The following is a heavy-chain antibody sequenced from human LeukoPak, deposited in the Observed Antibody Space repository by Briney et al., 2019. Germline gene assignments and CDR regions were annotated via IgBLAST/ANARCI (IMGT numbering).Heavy chain of an antibody. Sequence: GGSLRLSCAAPGFTFSGYGMHGVRQAPGKGRGGVAFIHYDGARSYYADSVKGRFTISRDNSRNTLYLQMNSLRPEDTAVYYCAKAIWVAATSSWFCLDYWGQGTLVTVSS. V-gene: IGHV3-30*02. J-gene: IGHJ4*02. CDR2: IHYDGARS. CDR3: AKAIWVAATSSWFCLDY. D-gene: IGHD3-10*01. CDR1: GFTFSGYG.